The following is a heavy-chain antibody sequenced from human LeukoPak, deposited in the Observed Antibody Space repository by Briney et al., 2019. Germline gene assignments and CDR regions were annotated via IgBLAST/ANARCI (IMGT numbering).Heavy chain of an antibody. CDR3: AREGSSWYDY. CDR1: GYTFSKYG. Sequence: GASVKVSCKASGYTFSKYGISWMRQAPGQGLEWMGWISANNGNTKYAQNFQDRVTITTNTSASTAYMELRSLRSDDTALYYCAREGSSWYDYWGQGTLVTVSS. CDR2: ISANNGNT. J-gene: IGHJ4*02. D-gene: IGHD6-13*01. V-gene: IGHV1-18*01.